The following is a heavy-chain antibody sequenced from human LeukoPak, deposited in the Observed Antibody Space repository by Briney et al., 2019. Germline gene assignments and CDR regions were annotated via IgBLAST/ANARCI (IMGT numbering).Heavy chain of an antibody. CDR2: ISSSSYI. D-gene: IGHD6-25*01. CDR3: ARDVSADWGMDV. CDR1: GFTFSSYS. V-gene: IGHV3-21*01. J-gene: IGHJ6*02. Sequence: PGGSLRLSCAASGFTFSSYSMNWVRQAPGKGLEWVSSISSSSYIYYADSVKGRFTISRDNAKNSLYLQMNSLRAEDTAVYYCARDVSADWGMDVWGQGTTVTVSS.